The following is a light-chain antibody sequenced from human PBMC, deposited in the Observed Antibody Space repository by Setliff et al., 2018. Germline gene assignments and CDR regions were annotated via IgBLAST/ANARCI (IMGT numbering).Light chain of an antibody. CDR1: SSNIGSNT. CDR2: RNN. V-gene: IGLV1-44*01. J-gene: IGLJ1*01. Sequence: QSALTQPPSASGTPGQRVTTSCSGSSSNIGSNTVNWYQQLPGTAPKLLIYRNNQRPSGVPDRFSGSKSGTSASLAISGLQSEDEADYYCAAWDDSLNAPIFGTGTKVTVL. CDR3: AAWDDSLNAPI.